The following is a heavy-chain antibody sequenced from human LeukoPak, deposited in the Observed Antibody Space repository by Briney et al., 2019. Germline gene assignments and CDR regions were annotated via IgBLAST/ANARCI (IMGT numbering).Heavy chain of an antibody. Sequence: GSSVKVSCKASGYTVTGYYMHLVRQAPGQGLEWMGRINPNSGGTNYAQKFQGSVTMTRDTSISTAYMELSRLRSDDTAVYYCAREPHSMVWGVPRDDAYDIWGQGTMVAVSS. V-gene: IGHV1-2*06. CDR2: INPNSGGT. J-gene: IGHJ3*02. D-gene: IGHD3-10*01. CDR1: GYTVTGYY. CDR3: AREPHSMVWGVPRDDAYDI.